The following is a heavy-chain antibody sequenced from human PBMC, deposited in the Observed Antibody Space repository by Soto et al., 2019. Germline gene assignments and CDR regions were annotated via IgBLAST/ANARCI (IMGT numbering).Heavy chain of an antibody. V-gene: IGHV4-34*01. J-gene: IGHJ3*02. CDR2: MSHSGGT. D-gene: IGHD1-1*01. Sequence: QVQLQQWGAGLLKPSETLSLTCAVYGGFVTSGSYYWSWIRQPPGKGLEWIGEMSHSGGTHFNPSLMSRVTISVDTANNQFTLKIGSVTAADAALYYFARVERGTATTVVDAFDIWGPGTMVTVSS. CDR1: GGFVTSGSYY. CDR3: ARVERGTATTVVDAFDI.